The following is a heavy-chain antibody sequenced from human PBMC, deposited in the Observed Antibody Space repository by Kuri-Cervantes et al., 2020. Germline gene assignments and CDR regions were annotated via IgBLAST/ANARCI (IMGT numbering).Heavy chain of an antibody. D-gene: IGHD6-13*01. CDR3: ARERLAATANYYYYMDV. Sequence: SETLSLTCTVSGGSISSYYWSWIRQPPGKGLEWIGYIYYSGSTNYNPSLKSRVTISVDTSKNQFSLKLSSVTAADTAVYHCARERLAATANYYYYMDVWGKGTTVTVSS. CDR1: GGSISSYY. J-gene: IGHJ6*03. V-gene: IGHV4-59*01. CDR2: IYYSGST.